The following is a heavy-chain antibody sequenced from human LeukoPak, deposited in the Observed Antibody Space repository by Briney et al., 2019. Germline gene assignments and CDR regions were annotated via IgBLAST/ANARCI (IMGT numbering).Heavy chain of an antibody. CDR3: ARETSLTGYASGLGFNY. V-gene: IGHV4-59*02. Sequence: PSETLSLTCTVSGGSVSSWYWSWIRHPPGKGLEWIGYIYDSGNTNYNPSLKSRVTISIDTSKNQFSPRLTSVTAADTATYYCARETSLTGYASGLGFNYWGQGILVTVSS. CDR2: IYDSGNT. D-gene: IGHD6-19*01. CDR1: GGSVSSWY. J-gene: IGHJ4*02.